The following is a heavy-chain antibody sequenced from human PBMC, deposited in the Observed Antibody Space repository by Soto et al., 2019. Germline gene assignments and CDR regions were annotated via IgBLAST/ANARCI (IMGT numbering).Heavy chain of an antibody. CDR3: ARGDEQDQLLLWGVYLGC. CDR1: GYTFTGYY. D-gene: IGHD2-2*01. Sequence: ASVKVSCKASGYTFTGYYMHWVRQAPGQGLEWMGWINPKSGATHYAQKFKGWVTMTRDTSISTAYMELSRLRSDDTAVYYCARGDEQDQLLLWGVYLGCRGRGTPVAVSS. J-gene: IGHJ4*02. V-gene: IGHV1-2*04. CDR2: INPKSGAT.